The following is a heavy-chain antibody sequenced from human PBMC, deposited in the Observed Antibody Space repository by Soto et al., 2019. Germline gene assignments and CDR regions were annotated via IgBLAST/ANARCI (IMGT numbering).Heavy chain of an antibody. J-gene: IGHJ4*02. CDR1: GGSISSGDYY. CDR3: ARQVGGWAPWYFDY. Sequence: SETLSLTCTVSGGSISSGDYYWSWIRQPPGKGLEWIGCIYYSGNTYYNPSLKRRFSISVDTSKNQFSLKLSSVTAADTAVYYCARQVGGWAPWYFDYWGQGTLVTVSS. V-gene: IGHV4-30-4*01. CDR2: IYYSGNT. D-gene: IGHD6-19*01.